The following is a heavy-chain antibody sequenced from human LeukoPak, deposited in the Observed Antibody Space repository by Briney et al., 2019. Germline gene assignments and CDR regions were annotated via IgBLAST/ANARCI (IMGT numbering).Heavy chain of an antibody. V-gene: IGHV3-7*01. J-gene: IGHJ3*02. Sequence: GGSLRLSCAASGFTFSSYWMSWVRQAPGKGLEWVANIKQDGTEKYYVDSVKGRFTISRDNAKNSLYLQMNSLRAEDTAVYYCARDKFRLQLFDAFDIWGQGTMVTVSS. D-gene: IGHD2-21*01. CDR2: IKQDGTEK. CDR3: ARDKFRLQLFDAFDI. CDR1: GFTFSSYW.